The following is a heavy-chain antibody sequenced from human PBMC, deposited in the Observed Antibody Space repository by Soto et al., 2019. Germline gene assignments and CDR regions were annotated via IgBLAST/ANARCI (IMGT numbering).Heavy chain of an antibody. J-gene: IGHJ4*02. CDR2: IESDGSRA. D-gene: IGHD2-2*01. Sequence: PGGSLRLSCAASGFTFSNHRMHWVRQVPGKGLVWVSCIESDGSRASYADSVKGRFTISRDNAKNTVYLQMNSLRAEDTAVYYCAKDRTGFAMALYDYWGQGTLVTVSS. V-gene: IGHV3-74*01. CDR3: AKDRTGFAMALYDY. CDR1: GFTFSNHR.